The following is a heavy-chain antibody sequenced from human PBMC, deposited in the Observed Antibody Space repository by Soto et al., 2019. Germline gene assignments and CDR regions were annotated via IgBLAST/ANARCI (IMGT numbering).Heavy chain of an antibody. V-gene: IGHV3-23*01. D-gene: IGHD3-22*01. CDR3: AKEYDRSGYYPDY. CDR1: GFTFSSYA. CDR2: ISGRGGST. Sequence: EAQLLESGGGLVQPGGSLRLSCAASGFTFSSYAMTWVRQAPGKGLEWVSVISGRGGSTYFADSVKGRFTISRDNSKNTLYLQMSSLRAEDTAVYYCAKEYDRSGYYPDYWGQGTLVTVSS. J-gene: IGHJ4*02.